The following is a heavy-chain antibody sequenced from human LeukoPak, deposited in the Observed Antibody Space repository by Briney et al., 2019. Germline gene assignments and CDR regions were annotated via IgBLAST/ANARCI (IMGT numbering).Heavy chain of an antibody. D-gene: IGHD3-16*02. V-gene: IGHV4-4*07. J-gene: IGHJ4*02. Sequence: SETLSLTCSVSGGSINSYWWSWIRQPAGKGLEFIGRIYTTGMTNYNPSLKSRVSMSVDTSKNKFSLELGSVTAADTAVYFCARAGYTISSYRFDYWGQGALVTVSS. CDR3: ARAGYTISSYRFDY. CDR2: IYTTGMT. CDR1: GGSINSYW.